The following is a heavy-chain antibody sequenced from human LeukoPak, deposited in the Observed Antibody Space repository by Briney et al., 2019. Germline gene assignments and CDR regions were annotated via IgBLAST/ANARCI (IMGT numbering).Heavy chain of an antibody. CDR3: ARAATYSSTWYFDY. Sequence: PTGGSLRLSCAASGFTVSSNYMSWVRQAPGKGLEWVSIIYSGGSTYYADSVKGRFTISRDNSKSTLYLQMNSLRAEDTAVYFCARAATYSSTWYFDYWGQGTLVTVSS. CDR1: GFTVSSNY. CDR2: IYSGGST. V-gene: IGHV3-66*01. D-gene: IGHD6-13*01. J-gene: IGHJ4*02.